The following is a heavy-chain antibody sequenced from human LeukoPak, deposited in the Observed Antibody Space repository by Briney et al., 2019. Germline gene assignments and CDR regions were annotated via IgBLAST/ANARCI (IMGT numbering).Heavy chain of an antibody. J-gene: IGHJ6*03. CDR2: IDPNSGGT. Sequence: ASVKVSSKASGYTFTAYYIHWVRQAPGQGLEWMGWIDPNSGGTNYAQKFQGRVTMTRDTSISTAYMELSRLRSDDTAVYHCARGALYGTSASCYKRLPYCCCLMDVWGKGTTVTVSS. CDR3: ARGALYGTSASCYKRLPYCCCLMDV. D-gene: IGHD2-2*02. V-gene: IGHV1-2*02. CDR1: GYTFTAYY.